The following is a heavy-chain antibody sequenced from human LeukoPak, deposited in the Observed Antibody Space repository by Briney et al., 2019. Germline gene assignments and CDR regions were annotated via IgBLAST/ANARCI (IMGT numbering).Heavy chain of an antibody. CDR1: GGSISTFY. D-gene: IGHD3-10*01. V-gene: IGHV4-59*12. Sequence: SETLSLTCTVSGGSISTFYWSWIRQPPGKGLEWIGYIYYSGSTNYNPSLKSRVTMSVDTSKNQFSLRLTSVTAADTAVYYCARDLPITMVRGVFDYWGQGTLVTVSS. J-gene: IGHJ4*02. CDR2: IYYSGST. CDR3: ARDLPITMVRGVFDY.